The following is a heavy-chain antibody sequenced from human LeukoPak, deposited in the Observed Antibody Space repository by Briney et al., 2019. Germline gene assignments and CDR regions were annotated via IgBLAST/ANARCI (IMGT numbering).Heavy chain of an antibody. Sequence: GGSLRLSCAASGFTFSSYGMHWVRQAPGKGLEWVAVIWYDGSNKYYADSVKGRFTISRDNSKNTLYLQMNSLRDEDTAVYYCARDRSSSGYYPFDYWGQGTLVTVSS. D-gene: IGHD3-22*01. CDR2: IWYDGSNK. CDR3: ARDRSSSGYYPFDY. V-gene: IGHV3-33*01. J-gene: IGHJ4*02. CDR1: GFTFSSYG.